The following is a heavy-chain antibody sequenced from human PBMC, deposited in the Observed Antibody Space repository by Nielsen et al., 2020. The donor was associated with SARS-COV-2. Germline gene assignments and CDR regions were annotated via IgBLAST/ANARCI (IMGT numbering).Heavy chain of an antibody. CDR2: ISSNGGST. V-gene: IGHV3-64*04. CDR3: ARAFSTIFGVVNY. D-gene: IGHD3-3*01. J-gene: IGHJ4*02. Sequence: WIRQPPGKGLEYVSAISSNGGSTYYADSVKGRFTISRDNAKNSLYLQMNSLRAEDTAVYYCARAFSTIFGVVNYWGQGTLVTVSS.